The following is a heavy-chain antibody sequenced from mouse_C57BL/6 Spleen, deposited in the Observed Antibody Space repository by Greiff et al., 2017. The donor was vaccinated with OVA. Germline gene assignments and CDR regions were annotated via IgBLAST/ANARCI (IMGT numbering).Heavy chain of an antibody. Sequence: VQRVESGPELVKPGASVKISCKASGYAFSSSWMNWVKQRPGKGLEWIGRIYPGDGDTNYNGKFKGKATLTADKSSSTAYMQLSSLTSEDSAVYFCARGEYYDYDGGFAYWGQGTLVTVSA. CDR1: GYAFSSSW. J-gene: IGHJ3*01. CDR3: ARGEYYDYDGGFAY. V-gene: IGHV1-82*01. CDR2: IYPGDGDT. D-gene: IGHD2-4*01.